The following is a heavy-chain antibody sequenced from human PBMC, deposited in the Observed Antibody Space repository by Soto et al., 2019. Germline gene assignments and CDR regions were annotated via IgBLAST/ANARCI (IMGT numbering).Heavy chain of an antibody. V-gene: IGHV4-61*01. CDR1: GGSVSSGTYQ. CDR2: IYYTVST. Sequence: QVQLQESGPGLVKPSETLSLTCTVSGGSVSSGTYQWSWIRQSPGKGLEWMGYIYYTVSTNYNPSRNSRVTISVNTSKNPFYLKLTSVTAADTAPDFCARLQVCDVWSGSVPMDVWGQGTTVTVSS. CDR3: ARLQVCDVWSGSVPMDV. D-gene: IGHD3-3*01. J-gene: IGHJ6*02.